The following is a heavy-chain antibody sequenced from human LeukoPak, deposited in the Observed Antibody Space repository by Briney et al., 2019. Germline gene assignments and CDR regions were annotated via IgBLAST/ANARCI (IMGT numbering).Heavy chain of an antibody. CDR2: IRSKAYGGTT. CDR1: GFTFGDYA. J-gene: IGHJ6*02. D-gene: IGHD6-6*01. Sequence: GGSLRLSCTPSGFTFGDYAMSRVRQAPGKGLEWVGFIRSKAYGGTTEYAASVKGRFTISRDDSKSIAYLQMNSLKTEDTAVYYCTRVRIAARRYYYYGMDVWGQGTTVTVSS. CDR3: TRVRIAARRYYYYGMDV. V-gene: IGHV3-49*04.